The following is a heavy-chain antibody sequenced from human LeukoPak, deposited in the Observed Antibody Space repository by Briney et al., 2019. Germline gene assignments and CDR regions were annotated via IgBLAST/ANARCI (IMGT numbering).Heavy chain of an antibody. CDR3: AKAAVGVAAINY. Sequence: PGGSLRLSCAASGFTFSTHAMNWVRQAPGKGLEWVSGISGSGGSTYYADSVKGRFTISRDNSKNTLYLQMNTLKAEDSALYYCAKAAVGVAAINYWGQGTLVTVSS. CDR1: GFTFSTHA. J-gene: IGHJ4*02. D-gene: IGHD2-15*01. V-gene: IGHV3-23*01. CDR2: ISGSGGST.